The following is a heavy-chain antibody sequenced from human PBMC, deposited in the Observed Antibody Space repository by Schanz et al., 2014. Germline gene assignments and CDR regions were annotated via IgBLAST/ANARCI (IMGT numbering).Heavy chain of an antibody. J-gene: IGHJ3*01. D-gene: IGHD3-9*01. CDR3: ARETTIITGGAFDV. Sequence: QVQLVQSGAEVKKPGVSVKVSCQASGYTFAGHAVHWVRQAPGQGPEWVGWISAFDDKTDYAQNFQGRLIMTTDTSTTTVYMELRGLRSDDTAVYYCARETTIITGGAFDVWGQGTMVTVSS. CDR1: GYTFAGHA. V-gene: IGHV1-18*01. CDR2: ISAFDDKT.